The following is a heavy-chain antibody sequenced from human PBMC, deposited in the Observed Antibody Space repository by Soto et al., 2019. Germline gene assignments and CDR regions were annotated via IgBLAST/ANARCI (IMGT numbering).Heavy chain of an antibody. Sequence: GGSLRLSCTASGFTFGDYAMSWFRQAPGKGLEWVGFIRSKAYGGTTEYAASVKGRFTISRDDSKSIAYLQMNSLKTEDTAVYYCTRDLDHYYDSSGYLVPDYWGQGTLVTVSS. D-gene: IGHD3-22*01. CDR1: GFTFGDYA. CDR2: IRSKAYGGTT. V-gene: IGHV3-49*03. J-gene: IGHJ4*02. CDR3: TRDLDHYYDSSGYLVPDY.